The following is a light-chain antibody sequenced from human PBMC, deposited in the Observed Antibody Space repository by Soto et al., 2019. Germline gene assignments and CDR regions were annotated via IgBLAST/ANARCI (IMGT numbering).Light chain of an antibody. CDR3: QHYGSSPT. Sequence: EIVLTQSPGTLSLSPGERATLSCRASQSVSNNYLAWYQQKPGQAPRRLIYGASCSATGIPDRFSGSGSGTDFTLTISRLEPEDFAVYYCQHYGSSPTFGEGTRLEIK. CDR2: GAS. CDR1: QSVSNNY. J-gene: IGKJ5*01. V-gene: IGKV3-20*01.